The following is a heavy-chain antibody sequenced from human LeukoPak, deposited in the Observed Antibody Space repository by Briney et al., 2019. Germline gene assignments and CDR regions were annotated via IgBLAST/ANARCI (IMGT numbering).Heavy chain of an antibody. Sequence: GGSLRLSCAASRFTFSNYWMSWVRQAPGKGLEWVANIKQDGSEKYYVDSVKGRFTISRDNSKNTLYLQMNSLRAEDTAVYYCAKGLIAAAGGYWGQGTLVTVSS. V-gene: IGHV3-7*01. CDR3: AKGLIAAAGGY. CDR2: IKQDGSEK. CDR1: RFTFSNYW. J-gene: IGHJ4*02. D-gene: IGHD6-13*01.